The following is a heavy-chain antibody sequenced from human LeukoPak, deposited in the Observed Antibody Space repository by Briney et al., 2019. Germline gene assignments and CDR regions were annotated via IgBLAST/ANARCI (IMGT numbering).Heavy chain of an antibody. D-gene: IGHD3-3*01. Sequence: GGSLRLSCAASGFTFSSYGMRWVRQAPGKGLEWVAVISYDGSNKYYADSVKGRFTISRDNSKNTLYLQMNSLRAEDTAVYYCARGGITIFGVAPRAEYFQHWGQGTLVTVSS. CDR2: ISYDGSNK. CDR1: GFTFSSYG. V-gene: IGHV3-30*03. J-gene: IGHJ1*01. CDR3: ARGGITIFGVAPRAEYFQH.